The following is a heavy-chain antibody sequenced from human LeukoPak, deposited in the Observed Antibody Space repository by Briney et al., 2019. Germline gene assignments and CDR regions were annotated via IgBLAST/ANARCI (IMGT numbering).Heavy chain of an antibody. J-gene: IGHJ4*02. D-gene: IGHD3-22*01. V-gene: IGHV1-46*01. Sequence: ASVKVSCTASGHTFTTYHMHWVRQAPGQGLEWMGIINLRGGSTSSAQKFQGRVTMTRDMSTSTVYMELSSLRSEDTAVYYCASYYYDSNCYPKPDSWGQGTLVTVSS. CDR2: INLRGGST. CDR1: GHTFTTYH. CDR3: ASYYYDSNCYPKPDS.